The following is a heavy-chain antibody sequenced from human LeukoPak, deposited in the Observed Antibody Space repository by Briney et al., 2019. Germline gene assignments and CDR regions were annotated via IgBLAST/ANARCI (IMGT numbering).Heavy chain of an antibody. CDR2: ISSSSSTI. Sequence: PGGSLRLSCAASGFTFSSYSMNWVRQAPGKGLEWVSYISSSSSTIYYADSVKGRFTISRDNAKNSLYLQMNSLRAEDTAVYYCARLRTDILTGYYRGRFDYWGQGTLVTVSS. D-gene: IGHD3-9*01. CDR3: ARLRTDILTGYYRGRFDY. V-gene: IGHV3-48*01. J-gene: IGHJ4*02. CDR1: GFTFSSYS.